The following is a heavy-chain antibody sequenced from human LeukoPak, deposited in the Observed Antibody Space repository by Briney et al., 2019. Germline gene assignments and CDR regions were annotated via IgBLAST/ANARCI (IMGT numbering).Heavy chain of an antibody. V-gene: IGHV1-46*03. D-gene: IGHD5-18*01. CDR3: AREVDTATGFDY. CDR1: GYTFTSYY. Sequence: ASVRVSCKASGYTFTSYYMHWGRHPPGQGLEGLEIINLSGGSTTYAQKLQGRVTVTRDTSTSTVYMELSSLRSEDTAVYYCAREVDTATGFDYWGQGTLVTVSS. J-gene: IGHJ4*02. CDR2: INLSGGST.